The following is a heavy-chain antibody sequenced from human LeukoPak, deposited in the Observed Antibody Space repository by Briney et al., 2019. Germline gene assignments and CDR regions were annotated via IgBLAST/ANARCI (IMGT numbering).Heavy chain of an antibody. V-gene: IGHV1-46*01. CDR1: GYFFTSYY. D-gene: IGHD1-1*01. J-gene: IGHJ6*02. CDR2: INSGGGST. Sequence: ASVTVSCMASGYFFTSYYIHWVRQAPGQGLEWMGMINSGGGSTNYAQKFQGRVTMTRDTSTSTVYMELSSLTSEDTAVYYCARDQGGTTAHGLDVWGQGTTATVSS. CDR3: ARDQGGTTAHGLDV.